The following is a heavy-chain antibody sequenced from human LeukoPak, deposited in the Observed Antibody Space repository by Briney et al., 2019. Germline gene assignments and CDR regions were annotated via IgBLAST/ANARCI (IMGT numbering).Heavy chain of an antibody. CDR3: ARNQMGITGTTVP. D-gene: IGHD1-7*01. CDR1: GYTFTSYY. Sequence: SVKVSCKASGYTFTSYYMHWVRQAPGQGLEWMGGIIPIFGTANYAQKFQGRVTITADESTSTAYMELSSLRSEDTAVYYCARNQMGITGTTVPWGQGTLVTVSS. V-gene: IGHV1-69*13. J-gene: IGHJ5*02. CDR2: IIPIFGTA.